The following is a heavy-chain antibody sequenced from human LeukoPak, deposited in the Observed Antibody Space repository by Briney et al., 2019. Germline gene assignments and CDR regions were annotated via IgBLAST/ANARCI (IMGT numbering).Heavy chain of an antibody. CDR3: ARDITIGTTRFDP. D-gene: IGHD1-1*01. Sequence: ASVKVSCKASGYTFISYAIHWVRQAPGQRLEWIGWIHAGTGNTKYSQKFQGRVTITRDTSANTVYIELSRLRPEDTAVYYCARDITIGTTRFDPWGQGTLVTVSP. V-gene: IGHV1-3*01. J-gene: IGHJ5*02. CDR1: GYTFISYA. CDR2: IHAGTGNT.